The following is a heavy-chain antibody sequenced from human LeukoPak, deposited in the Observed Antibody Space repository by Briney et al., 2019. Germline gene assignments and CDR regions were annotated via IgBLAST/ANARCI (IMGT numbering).Heavy chain of an antibody. D-gene: IGHD6-13*01. CDR1: GFTFSSYW. Sequence: GGSLRLSCAVSGFTFSSYWMTWVRQVPGKGLEWVANIKQDGSERYYVDSVTGRFAISRDNAKNSLYLQMNSLRAEDTAVYYCARMSSSSWFVCDYWGQGTLVTVSS. V-gene: IGHV3-7*01. CDR2: IKQDGSER. J-gene: IGHJ4*02. CDR3: ARMSSSSWFVCDY.